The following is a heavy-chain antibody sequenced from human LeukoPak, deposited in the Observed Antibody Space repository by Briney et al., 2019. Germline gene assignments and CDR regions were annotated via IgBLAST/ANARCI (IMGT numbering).Heavy chain of an antibody. V-gene: IGHV4-59*01. J-gene: IGHJ4*02. CDR2: IYYSGST. Sequence: SETLSLTCAVSGGSISSYYWSWIRQPPGKRLEWIGYIYYSGSTNYNPSLKSRVTISVDTSKNQFSLKLSSVTAADTAVYYCARGGMVYAIVWGQGTLVTVSS. CDR3: ARGGMVYAIV. CDR1: GGSISSYY. D-gene: IGHD2-8*01.